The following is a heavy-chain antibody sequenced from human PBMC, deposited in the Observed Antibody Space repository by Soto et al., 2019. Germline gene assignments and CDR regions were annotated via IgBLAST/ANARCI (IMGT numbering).Heavy chain of an antibody. J-gene: IGHJ4*02. V-gene: IGHV4-34*01. CDR3: ARDKTTGLFDY. CDR2: INHSGST. CDR1: GGSFSGYY. D-gene: IGHD1-7*01. Sequence: LQQWGAGLLKPSETLSLTCAVYGGSFSGYYWTWIRQPPGTGLEWIGEINHSGSTNYNPSLKSRVTISVDTSKNQFSLKLTSVTATDTAVYYCARDKTTGLFDYWGQGTLVTVSS.